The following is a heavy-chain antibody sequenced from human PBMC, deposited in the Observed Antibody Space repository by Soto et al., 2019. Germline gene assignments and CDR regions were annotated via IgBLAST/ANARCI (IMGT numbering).Heavy chain of an antibody. CDR1: GGSFSGYY. D-gene: IGHD3-3*01. V-gene: IGHV4-34*01. J-gene: IGHJ6*03. CDR3: ARGVYYDFWSGYLAVDYYYYYMDV. Sequence: QVQLQQWGAGLLKPSETLSLTCAVYGGSFSGYYWSWIRQPPGKGLEWIGEINHSGSTNYNPSLKSRFTMSVDASKNQFSLKLSSVTDADTAVYYCARGVYYDFWSGYLAVDYYYYYMDVWGKGTTVTVSS. CDR2: INHSGST.